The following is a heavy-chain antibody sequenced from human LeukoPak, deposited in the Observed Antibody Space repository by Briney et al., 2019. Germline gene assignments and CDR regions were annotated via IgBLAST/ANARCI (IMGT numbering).Heavy chain of an antibody. Sequence: ASVKVSCKASGYTFTSYGISWVRQAPGQGLERMGWISAYNGNTNYAQNLQGRVTMTTDTSTSIAYMELRSLRSDDTAVYYCARDSGYSYGYRFDYWGQGTLVTVSS. J-gene: IGHJ4*02. CDR2: ISAYNGNT. CDR3: ARDSGYSYGYRFDY. CDR1: GYTFTSYG. D-gene: IGHD5-18*01. V-gene: IGHV1-18*01.